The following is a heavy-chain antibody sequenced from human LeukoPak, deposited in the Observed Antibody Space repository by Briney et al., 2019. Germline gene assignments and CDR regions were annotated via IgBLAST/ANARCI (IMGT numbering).Heavy chain of an antibody. CDR3: SREGRGSSWSH. CDR2: IKQDGSEK. V-gene: IGHV3-7*01. Sequence: GGSLRLSCAASGFTFSSYWMNWVRQAPGKGLEWVANIKQDGSEKNYVGSVKGRFTISRDNAKNSLYLQMNSLRAEDMAVYYCSREGRGSSWSHWGQGTLVTVSS. J-gene: IGHJ4*02. D-gene: IGHD6-13*01. CDR1: GFTFSSYW.